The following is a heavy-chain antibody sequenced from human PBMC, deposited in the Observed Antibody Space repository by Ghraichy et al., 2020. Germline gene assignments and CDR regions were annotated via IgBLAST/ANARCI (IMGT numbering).Heavy chain of an antibody. CDR2: IIPIFGTA. D-gene: IGHD3-9*01. J-gene: IGHJ4*02. CDR1: GGTFSSYA. V-gene: IGHV1-69*13. Sequence: SVKVSCKASGGTFSSYAISWVRQAPGQGLEWMGGIIPIFGTANYAQKFQGRVTITADESTSTAYMELSSLRSEDTAVYYCARGTYYDILTGYYYLDYWGQGTLVTVSS. CDR3: ARGTYYDILTGYYYLDY.